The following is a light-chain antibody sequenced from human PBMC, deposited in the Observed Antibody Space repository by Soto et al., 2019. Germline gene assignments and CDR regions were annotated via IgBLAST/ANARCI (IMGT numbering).Light chain of an antibody. J-gene: IGKJ1*01. CDR3: QQYKTYSWT. CDR1: QGISSW. V-gene: IGKV1-5*01. Sequence: DIQVTQSPSTLSASVGDRVTITCRASQGISSWLAWYQQKPGKAPKLLIYDASSLESGVPSRFSGSGSGTEFTLTISSLQPDDFATYYCQQYKTYSWTFGQGTKVDIK. CDR2: DAS.